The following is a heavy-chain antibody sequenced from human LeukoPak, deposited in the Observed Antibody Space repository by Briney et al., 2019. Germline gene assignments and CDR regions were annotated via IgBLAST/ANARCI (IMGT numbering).Heavy chain of an antibody. CDR3: ARDLGSYTSGWYMGFDY. CDR1: GFTFRTYS. V-gene: IGHV3-48*01. CDR2: ISSSSSTI. Sequence: GSLRLSCAASGFTFRTYSMNWVRQAPGKGLEWVSYISSSSSTIYYADSVKGRFTISRDNAKNSLYLQVNSLRAEDTAIYYCARDLGSYTSGWYMGFDYWGQGTLVTVSS. J-gene: IGHJ4*02. D-gene: IGHD6-19*01.